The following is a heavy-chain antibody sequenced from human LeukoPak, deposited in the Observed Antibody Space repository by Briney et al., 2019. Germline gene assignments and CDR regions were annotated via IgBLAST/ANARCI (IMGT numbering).Heavy chain of an antibody. V-gene: IGHV3-21*01. CDR1: GFTFSSYS. CDR2: ISSSSSYI. CDR3: AKDKDIVLMVYASRAFDI. Sequence: GGSLRLSCAASGFTFSSYSMNWVRQAPGKGLEWVSSISSSSSYIYYADSVKGRFTISRDNAKNSLYLQMNSLRAEDTAVYYCAKDKDIVLMVYASRAFDIWGQGTMVTVSS. J-gene: IGHJ3*02. D-gene: IGHD2-8*01.